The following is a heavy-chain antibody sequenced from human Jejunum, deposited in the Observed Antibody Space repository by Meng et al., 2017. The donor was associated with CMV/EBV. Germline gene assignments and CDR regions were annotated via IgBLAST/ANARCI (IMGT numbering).Heavy chain of an antibody. CDR2: ISSSTK. CDR3: VRGQLVPFDY. V-gene: IGHV3-48*04. J-gene: IGHJ4*02. Sequence: RLSCAASGFTFSSDSMNWVRQAPGKGLEWVSYISSSTKYYVDSVKGRFTVSRDNAKNSLYLQMNSLRAEDTAVYYCVRGQLVPFDYWGPGILVTVSS. CDR1: GFTFSSDS. D-gene: IGHD6-6*01.